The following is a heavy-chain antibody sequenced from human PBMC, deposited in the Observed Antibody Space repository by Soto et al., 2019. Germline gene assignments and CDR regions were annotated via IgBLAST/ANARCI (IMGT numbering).Heavy chain of an antibody. CDR2: IYPGDSDT. Sequence: GDSLKVSCEVSGYSFTSYWIGWVRQMPGKGLEWMWIIYPGDSDTRYIPSFQCQVTISADKSISTAYLRWRSLKASDTAMYYCARLKGDGYREFDYWGQGTLVTVYS. D-gene: IGHD2-21*01. J-gene: IGHJ4*02. CDR1: GYSFTSYW. CDR3: ARLKGDGYREFDY. V-gene: IGHV5-51*01.